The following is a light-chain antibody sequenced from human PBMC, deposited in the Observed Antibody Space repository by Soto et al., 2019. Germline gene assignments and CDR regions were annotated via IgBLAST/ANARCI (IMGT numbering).Light chain of an antibody. J-gene: IGLJ1*01. Sequence: QSALTQPASVSGSPGQSTTISCTGTSSDVGIYNYVSWYQQHPGRAPRLMIYEVSNRPSGVSNRFSGSKSGNTASLTISGLQAEDEADYYCSSYTTSSTYVFGPGTKVTVL. CDR3: SSYTTSSTYV. CDR2: EVS. CDR1: SSDVGIYNY. V-gene: IGLV2-14*01.